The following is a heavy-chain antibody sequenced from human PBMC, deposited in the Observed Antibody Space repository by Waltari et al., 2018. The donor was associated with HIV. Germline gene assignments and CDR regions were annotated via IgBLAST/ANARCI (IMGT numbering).Heavy chain of an antibody. CDR1: GYTFTSYY. D-gene: IGHD3-22*01. J-gene: IGHJ4*02. CDR3: AREDGYYYDSSGLGY. V-gene: IGHV1-46*01. Sequence: QVQLVQSGAEVKKPGASVTVSCKAYGYTFTSYYLQWVRQAPGQGLEWMGISKPSGGSTSYAQKFQGRVTMTRDTSTSTVYMELSSLRSEDTAVYYCAREDGYYYDSSGLGYWGQGTLVTVSS. CDR2: SKPSGGST.